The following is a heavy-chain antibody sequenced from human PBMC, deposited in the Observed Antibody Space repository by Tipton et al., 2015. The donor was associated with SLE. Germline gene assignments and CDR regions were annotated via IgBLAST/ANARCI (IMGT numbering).Heavy chain of an antibody. D-gene: IGHD3-16*02. CDR2: ITWNSGTI. V-gene: IGHV3-9*01. CDR1: GFTFEDYA. J-gene: IGHJ5*01. Sequence: SLRLSCVASGFTFEDYAMHWVRQAPGKGLEWVSGITWNSGTIGYADSVKGRFTISRDNAKNSLYLQMNSLTVEDTAVYYCAKDRRVTFGGVVVPPDSWGQGTLVTVSS. CDR3: AKDRRVTFGGVVVPPDS.